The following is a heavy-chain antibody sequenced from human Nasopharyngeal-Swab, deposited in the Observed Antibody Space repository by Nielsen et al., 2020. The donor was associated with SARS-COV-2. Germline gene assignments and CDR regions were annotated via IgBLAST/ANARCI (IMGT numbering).Heavy chain of an antibody. CDR3: ATPEAVAGRGRWFDP. J-gene: IGHJ5*02. V-gene: IGHV4-38-2*01. CDR2: IYNREST. Sequence: WIRQPPGKGLEWIGIIYNRESTYTNPTIKRRPSIPIHISNNQQSLELTSVTAADTAVYYCATPEAVAGRGRWFDPWGQGTLVTVSS. D-gene: IGHD6-19*01.